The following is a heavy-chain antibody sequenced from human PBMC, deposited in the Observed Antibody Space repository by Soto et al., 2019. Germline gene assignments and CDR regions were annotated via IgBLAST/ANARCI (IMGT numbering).Heavy chain of an antibody. J-gene: IGHJ4*02. CDR3: ASHYDMWSGYLSPVDY. Sequence: PGGSLRLSCAASGFTFSSYAMHWVRQAPGKGLEYVSAISSSGRSTYYANSVKGRFTISRDNAKNSLYLEMNSLRAEDMAVYYCASHYDMWSGYLSPVDYWGQGTLVTVSS. CDR2: ISSSGRST. CDR1: GFTFSSYA. D-gene: IGHD3-3*01. V-gene: IGHV3-64*01.